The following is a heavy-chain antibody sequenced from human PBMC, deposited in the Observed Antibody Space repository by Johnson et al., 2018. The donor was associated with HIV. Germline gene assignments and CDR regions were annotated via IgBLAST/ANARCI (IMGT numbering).Heavy chain of an antibody. D-gene: IGHD6-19*01. CDR1: GFTFSSYA. V-gene: IGHV3-30-3*01. Sequence: QVQLVESGGGVVQPGRSLRLSCAASGFTFSSYAMHWVRQAPGKGLAWVAVISYDGSNKYYADSVKGRFTISRDNSKNTLYLQMNSLRAEDTAVYYCARDLAGHNAFDIWGQGTMVTVS. CDR2: ISYDGSNK. J-gene: IGHJ3*02. CDR3: ARDLAGHNAFDI.